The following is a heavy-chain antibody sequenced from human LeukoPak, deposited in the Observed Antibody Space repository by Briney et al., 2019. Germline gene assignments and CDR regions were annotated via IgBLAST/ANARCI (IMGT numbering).Heavy chain of an antibody. CDR2: ISGSDDGT. CDR1: GFTVSSNY. CDR3: ARHNYDFWSVYMDV. Sequence: GGSLRLSCAASGFTVSSNYMSWVRQAPGKGLEWVSAISGSDDGTYYADSVKGRFTISRDNAKNSLYLQMNSLRAEDTAVYYCARHNYDFWSVYMDVWGKGTTVTVSS. J-gene: IGHJ6*03. D-gene: IGHD3-3*01. V-gene: IGHV3-53*01.